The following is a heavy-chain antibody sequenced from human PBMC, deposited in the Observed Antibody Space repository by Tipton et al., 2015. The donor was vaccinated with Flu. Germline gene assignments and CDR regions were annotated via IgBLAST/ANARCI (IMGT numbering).Heavy chain of an antibody. CDR3: ARDRIAAGIGWFDP. Sequence: GLVKPSETLSLTCTVSGGSISSYYWSWIRQPPGKGLEWIGYIYYSGSTNYNPSLKSRVTISVDKSKNQFSLKLGSVTAADTAVYYCARDRIAAGIGWFDPWGQGTLVTVSS. D-gene: IGHD6-13*01. V-gene: IGHV4-59*12. CDR1: GGSISSYY. J-gene: IGHJ5*02. CDR2: IYYSGST.